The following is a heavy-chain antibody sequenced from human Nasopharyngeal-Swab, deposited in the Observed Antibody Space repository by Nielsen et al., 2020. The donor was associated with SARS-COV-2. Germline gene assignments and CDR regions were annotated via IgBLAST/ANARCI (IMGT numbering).Heavy chain of an antibody. D-gene: IGHD2-2*03. J-gene: IGHJ4*02. Sequence: SGPTLVKPTQTPTLTCTFSGFSLRTSAVGVGWIRQPPGKSLEWLALIYWDDDKRYSPSLKSRLTITKDTSKNQVVLTMTNMDPVDTATYYCAHMAGYFDYWGQGTLVTVSS. CDR2: IYWDDDK. CDR1: GFSLRTSAVG. CDR3: AHMAGYFDY. V-gene: IGHV2-5*02.